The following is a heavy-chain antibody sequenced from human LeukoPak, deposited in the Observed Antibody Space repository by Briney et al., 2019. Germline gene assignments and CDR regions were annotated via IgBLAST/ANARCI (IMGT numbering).Heavy chain of an antibody. J-gene: IGHJ4*02. Sequence: ASVKVSCKATGYTFSRHYMHWVRQAPGQGLEWMGIINPSGGGTIYAQKFQGRVTMTWDTSTSTVYMELSSLRSEDTAVYYCARGDWDSSGYYCDYWGQGTLVTVSS. D-gene: IGHD3-22*01. CDR3: ARGDWDSSGYYCDY. CDR2: INPSGGGT. CDR1: GYTFSRHY. V-gene: IGHV1-46*01.